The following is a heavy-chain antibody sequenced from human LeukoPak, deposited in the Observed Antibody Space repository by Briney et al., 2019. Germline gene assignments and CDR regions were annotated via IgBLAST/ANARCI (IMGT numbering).Heavy chain of an antibody. CDR1: GFTFSSYA. D-gene: IGHD3-22*01. Sequence: PGGSLRLSCAASGFTFSSYAMSWVRQAPGKGLEWVSAISGSGGSTYYADSVKGRFTISRDNSKNTLYLQMDSLRAEDTAVYYCAKLRSHNYYDSSGSWGQGTQVTVSS. J-gene: IGHJ4*02. V-gene: IGHV3-23*01. CDR3: AKLRSHNYYDSSGS. CDR2: ISGSGGST.